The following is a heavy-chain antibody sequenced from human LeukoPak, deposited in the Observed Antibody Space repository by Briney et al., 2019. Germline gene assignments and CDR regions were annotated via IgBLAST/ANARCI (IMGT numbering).Heavy chain of an antibody. CDR3: ATLEPEPGDFGGLAY. CDR2: FHPEDGEP. J-gene: IGHJ4*02. Sequence: GASVKVSCKVSGDTLTELSMNWVRQAPGKGLEWMGGFHPEDGEPIYAQKFQGRVTMTEDTSTDTAYMQLNSLSFEDTAVYYCATLEPEPGDFGGLAYWGQGTLVTVSS. D-gene: IGHD4-17*01. V-gene: IGHV1-24*01. CDR1: GDTLTELS.